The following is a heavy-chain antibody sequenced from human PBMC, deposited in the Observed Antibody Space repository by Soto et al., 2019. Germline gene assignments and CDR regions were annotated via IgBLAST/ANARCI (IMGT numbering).Heavy chain of an antibody. Sequence: PGGSLRLSCAASGFTFSSYWMHWVRQAPGKGLVWVSRINSDGSSTSYADSVKGRFTISRDNAKNTLYLQMNSLRAEDTAVYYCAREVDDSSGYYEDYWGQGTLVTVSS. CDR2: INSDGSST. V-gene: IGHV3-74*01. J-gene: IGHJ4*02. CDR3: AREVDDSSGYYEDY. D-gene: IGHD3-22*01. CDR1: GFTFSSYW.